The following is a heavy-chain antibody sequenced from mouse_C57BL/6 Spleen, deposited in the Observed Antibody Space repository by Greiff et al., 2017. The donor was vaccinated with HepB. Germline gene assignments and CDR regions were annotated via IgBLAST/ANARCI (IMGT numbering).Heavy chain of an antibody. J-gene: IGHJ3*01. CDR2: IHPYNGGT. CDR1: GYTFTDYY. CDR3: ARGDYYGTGFAY. Sequence: EVQLQQSGPVLVKPGASVKMSCKASGYTFTDYYMNWVKQSHGKSLEWIGVIHPYNGGTSYNQKFKGKATLTVDKSSRTAYMELNSLTSEDSAVYYCARGDYYGTGFAYWGQGTLVTVSA. V-gene: IGHV1-19*01. D-gene: IGHD1-1*01.